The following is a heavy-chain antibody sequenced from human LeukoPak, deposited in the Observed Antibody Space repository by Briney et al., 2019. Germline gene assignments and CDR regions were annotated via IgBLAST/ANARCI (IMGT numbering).Heavy chain of an antibody. CDR1: GFTVSSNY. Sequence: PGGSLRLSCAASGFTVSSNYMSWVRQAPGKGLEWVSVIYSGGSTYYADSVKGRFTISRDNSKNTLYLQMNSLRAEDTAVYYCARGPSGKMAAPYLAYWGQGTLVTVSS. V-gene: IGHV3-66*01. CDR3: ARGPSGKMAAPYLAY. D-gene: IGHD3-10*01. CDR2: IYSGGST. J-gene: IGHJ4*02.